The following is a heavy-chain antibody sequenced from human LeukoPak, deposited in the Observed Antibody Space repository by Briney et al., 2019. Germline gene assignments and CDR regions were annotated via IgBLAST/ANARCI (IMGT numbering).Heavy chain of an antibody. J-gene: IGHJ4*02. D-gene: IGHD3-9*01. V-gene: IGHV3-23*01. CDR2: ISGSGGST. CDR3: AKDLRVDYYGTLTGYPHYFDY. CDR1: GFTFNTYA. Sequence: GSLRLSCAASGFTFNTYAMSWVRQAPGKGLEWVSSISGSGGSTNYADSVKGRFTISRDNSKNTLYLQMNSLRAEDTAVYYCAKDLRVDYYGTLTGYPHYFDYWGQGTLVTVSS.